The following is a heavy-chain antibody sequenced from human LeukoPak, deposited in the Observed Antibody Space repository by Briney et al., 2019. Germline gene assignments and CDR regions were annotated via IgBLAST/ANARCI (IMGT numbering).Heavy chain of an antibody. V-gene: IGHV4-30-4*08. CDR1: GASINSGDSN. D-gene: IGHD3-16*01. J-gene: IGHJ3*02. Sequence: TLSLTCSVSGASINSGDSNSSWIRQTPGKGLEWIGDISYSGDTTYNPSLTRRVSISLDTSKNQFSLSLVSVAAADTAVYYCARRGGGGGPRRDAFDIWGQGTMVTVSS. CDR2: ISYSGDT. CDR3: ARRGGGGGPRRDAFDI.